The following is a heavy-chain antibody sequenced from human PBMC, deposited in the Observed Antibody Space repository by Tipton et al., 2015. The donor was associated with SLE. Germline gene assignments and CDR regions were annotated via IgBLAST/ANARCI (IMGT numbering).Heavy chain of an antibody. Sequence: TLSLTCTVSGGSISSYYWNWIRQPPGKGLEWIGYIYTSGSTNYKPSLKSRVTISVDTSKNQFSLKLSSVTAADTAVYYCARSGGGGPYWYFDVWGRGTLVTVSS. V-gene: IGHV4-4*08. CDR2: IYTSGST. J-gene: IGHJ2*01. D-gene: IGHD2-21*01. CDR1: GGSISSYY. CDR3: ARSGGGGPYWYFDV.